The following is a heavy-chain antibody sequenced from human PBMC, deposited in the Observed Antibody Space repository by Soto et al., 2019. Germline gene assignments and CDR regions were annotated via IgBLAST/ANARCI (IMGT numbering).Heavy chain of an antibody. D-gene: IGHD6-19*01. CDR1: GYTFTSYA. Sequence: ASVKVSCKASGYTFTSYAMHWVRQAPGQRLEWMGWINAGNGNTKYSQKFQGRVTITRDTSASTAYMELSSLRSEDTAVYYCVRSGGDGSYYYYGMDVWGKGTTVTVTP. J-gene: IGHJ6*04. CDR2: INAGNGNT. V-gene: IGHV1-3*01. CDR3: VRSGGDGSYYYYGMDV.